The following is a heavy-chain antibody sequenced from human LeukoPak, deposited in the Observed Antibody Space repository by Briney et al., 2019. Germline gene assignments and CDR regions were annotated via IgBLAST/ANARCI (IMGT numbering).Heavy chain of an antibody. CDR3: ARDYGGRYSYGSYFDY. Sequence: GGSLRLSCAASGFTFSSYSMNWVRQAPGKGLEWVSSISSSSSYIYYADSVKGRFTISRDNAKNSLCLQMNSLRAEDTAVYYCARDYGGRYSYGSYFDYWGQGTLVTVSS. CDR2: ISSSSSYI. D-gene: IGHD5-18*01. V-gene: IGHV3-21*01. CDR1: GFTFSSYS. J-gene: IGHJ4*02.